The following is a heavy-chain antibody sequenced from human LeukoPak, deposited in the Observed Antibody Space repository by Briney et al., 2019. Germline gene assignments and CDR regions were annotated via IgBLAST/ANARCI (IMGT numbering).Heavy chain of an antibody. CDR1: GGSSSGYY. CDR2: INHSGST. V-gene: IGHV4-34*01. D-gene: IGHD6-19*01. J-gene: IGHJ4*02. CDR3: ARYSSGWSAY. Sequence: SETLSLTCVVYGGSSSGYYWSWIRQPPGKGLEWIGEINHSGSTNYNPSLKSRVTISVDTSKNQFSLKLTSVTAADTAVYYCARYSSGWSAYWGQGTLVTVSS.